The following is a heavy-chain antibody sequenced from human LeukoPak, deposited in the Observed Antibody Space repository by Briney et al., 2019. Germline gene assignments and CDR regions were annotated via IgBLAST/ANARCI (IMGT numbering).Heavy chain of an antibody. CDR2: LSSDRGNT. CDR1: GFPFTDFD. Sequence: RGSLRLSCAASGFPFTDFDIHWVRQAPGKGLEWVALLSSDRGNTYFAHSVKGRFTISTDNSRNTLYLQMNSLRPEDTAVYYCAKCCPMDAWGQGTTVTVSS. D-gene: IGHD4/OR15-4a*01. J-gene: IGHJ6*02. CDR3: AKCCPMDA. V-gene: IGHV3-30*18.